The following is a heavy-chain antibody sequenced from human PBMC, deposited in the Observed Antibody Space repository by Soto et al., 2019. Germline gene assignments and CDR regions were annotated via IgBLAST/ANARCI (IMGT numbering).Heavy chain of an antibody. J-gene: IGHJ6*02. CDR1: GFPFRDHY. V-gene: IGHV3-11*01. D-gene: IGHD2-15*01. CDR2: ISGTGSRK. CDR3: ARVSTPV. Sequence: PGGSLRLSCAASGFPFRDHYMSWIRQAPGKGLEWVAYISGTGSRKDHADSVKGRFTISRDNAKNSVYLQMNGLRVEDTAVYYCARVSTPVWGQGTTVTVSS.